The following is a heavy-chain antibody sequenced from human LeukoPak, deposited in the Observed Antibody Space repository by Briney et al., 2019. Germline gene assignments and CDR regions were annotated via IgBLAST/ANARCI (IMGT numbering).Heavy chain of an antibody. V-gene: IGHV3-20*04. Sequence: GGSLRLSCAASGVIFHDHVMSWVRQVPGKGLEWVSGINWDGTSTGYGDSVKGRFTISRDNGKNSLYLQMNSLRAEDTALYYCAGGDRNGWYFYYWGQGTLVTVSS. D-gene: IGHD6-19*01. CDR3: AGGDRNGWYFYY. J-gene: IGHJ4*02. CDR2: INWDGTST. CDR1: GVIFHDHV.